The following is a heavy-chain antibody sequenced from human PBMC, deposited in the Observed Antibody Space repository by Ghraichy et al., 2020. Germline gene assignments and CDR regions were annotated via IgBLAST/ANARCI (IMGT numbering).Heavy chain of an antibody. V-gene: IGHV1-69*04. J-gene: IGHJ6*02. CDR3: ARDRGTIFGVVTLYYYYGMDV. Sequence: SVKVSCKTAGRTSRSHSISWVRHAAGQGLEWMGRIIPILGIANYAQKFRGRVTITADKSTSTAYMELSSLRSEDTAVYYCARDRGTIFGVVTLYYYYGMDVWGQGFTVTVAS. D-gene: IGHD3-3*01. CDR1: GRTSRSHS. CDR2: IIPILGIA.